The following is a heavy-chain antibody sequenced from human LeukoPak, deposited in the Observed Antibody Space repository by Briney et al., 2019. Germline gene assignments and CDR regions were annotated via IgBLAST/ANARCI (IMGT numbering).Heavy chain of an antibody. Sequence: SQTLSLTCTVSSGSISSGGYYWSWIRQHPGKGLEWIGYIYYSGSTYYNPSINSRVTISVDTSKNQFSLKLSSVTAADTAVYYCARACGSSTSSNWFDPWGQGTLVTVSS. CDR3: ARACGSSTSSNWFDP. CDR2: IYYSGST. J-gene: IGHJ5*02. CDR1: SGSISSGGYY. V-gene: IGHV4-31*03. D-gene: IGHD2-2*01.